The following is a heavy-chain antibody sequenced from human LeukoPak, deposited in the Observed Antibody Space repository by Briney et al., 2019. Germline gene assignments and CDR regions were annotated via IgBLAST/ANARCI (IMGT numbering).Heavy chain of an antibody. D-gene: IGHD4-17*01. J-gene: IGHJ5*02. CDR1: GYSFTGYY. V-gene: IGHV1-2*02. Sequence: ASVKVSCKASGYSFTGYYIHWVRQAPGQGLEWMGWINPNSGGTNYAQKFRGRVTMTRDTSMSTAFLELSSPRSDDTAVYHCARGVTNGAYGLIFAPWGQGTLVTVSS. CDR3: ARGVTNGAYGLIFAP. CDR2: INPNSGGT.